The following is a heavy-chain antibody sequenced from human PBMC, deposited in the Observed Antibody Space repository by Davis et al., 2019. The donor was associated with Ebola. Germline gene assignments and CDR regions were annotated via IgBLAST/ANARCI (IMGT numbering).Heavy chain of an antibody. D-gene: IGHD1-1*01. CDR2: ISAYNGNT. V-gene: IGHV1-18*01. CDR3: ARDGLGTGRHYYYYGMDV. CDR1: GYTFTSYG. J-gene: IGHJ6*02. Sequence: ASVKVSCKASGYTFTSYGISWVRQAPGQGLEWMGWISAYNGNTNYAQKLQGRVTMTTDTSTSTAYMELRSLRSDDTAVYYCARDGLGTGRHYYYYGMDVWGQGTTVTVSS.